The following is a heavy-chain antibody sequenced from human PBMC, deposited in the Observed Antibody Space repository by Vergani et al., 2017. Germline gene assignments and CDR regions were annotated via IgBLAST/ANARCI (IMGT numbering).Heavy chain of an antibody. CDR1: GFTFNHYA. D-gene: IGHD5-12*01. V-gene: IGHV3-23*01. Sequence: EVQLLESGGDLVQPGGSLRLSCAASGFTFNHYAMNWVRQAPGKGLEWVSGISGSGGSTYYAGSVKGRFTISRDSSKNTLYLQMNSLSDGDTAVYYCAKANHRNSGYDYLYYYHAMDVWGQGTTVTVSS. J-gene: IGHJ6*02. CDR2: ISGSGGST. CDR3: AKANHRNSGYDYLYYYHAMDV.